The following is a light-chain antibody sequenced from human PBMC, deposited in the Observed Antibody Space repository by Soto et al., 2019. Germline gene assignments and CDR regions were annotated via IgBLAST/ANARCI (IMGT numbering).Light chain of an antibody. V-gene: IGKV4-1*01. CDR2: WAS. Sequence: DTVMTQSPDSLAVSLGERATINCKSSQSVLYSSNNKNYLAWYQQKPGQPPKMLIYWASIRESGVPDRFSGSGSGTEFTLTISSLQAEDVAVYYCQQYDTIPITFGQGTRLEIK. CDR3: QQYDTIPIT. J-gene: IGKJ5*01. CDR1: QSVLYSSNNKNY.